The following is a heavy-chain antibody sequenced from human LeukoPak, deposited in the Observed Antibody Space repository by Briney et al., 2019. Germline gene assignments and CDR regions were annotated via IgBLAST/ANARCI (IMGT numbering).Heavy chain of an antibody. CDR3: ARRSGIRFLEWYIDY. CDR1: GFTFSSYW. V-gene: IGHV3-7*01. Sequence: PGGSLRLSCAASGFTFSSYWMSWVRQAPGKGLEWVANIKQDGSEKYYVDSVKGRFTISRDNAKNSLYLQMNSLRAEDTAVYYCARRSGIRFLEWYIDYWGQGTLVTVSS. D-gene: IGHD3-3*01. J-gene: IGHJ4*02. CDR2: IKQDGSEK.